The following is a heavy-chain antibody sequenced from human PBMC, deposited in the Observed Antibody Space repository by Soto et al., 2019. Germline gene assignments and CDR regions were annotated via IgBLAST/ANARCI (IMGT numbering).Heavy chain of an antibody. CDR3: AKDEYCSGGSCYYWYFDL. J-gene: IGHJ2*01. V-gene: IGHV3-23*01. CDR1: GFTFSSYA. CDR2: ISGSGGST. Sequence: EVQLLESGGGLVQPGGSLRLSCAASGFTFSSYAMSWVRQAPGKGLEWVSAISGSGGSTYYADSVKGWFTISRDNSQNTLYLKMNSLRADDTAVYYCAKDEYCSGGSCYYWYFDLWGRGTLVTVSS. D-gene: IGHD2-15*01.